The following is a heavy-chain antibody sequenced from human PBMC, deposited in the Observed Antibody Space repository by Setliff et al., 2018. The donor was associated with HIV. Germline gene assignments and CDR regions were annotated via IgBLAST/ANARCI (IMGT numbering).Heavy chain of an antibody. CDR2: INHSGTT. V-gene: IGHV4-34*01. D-gene: IGHD3-22*01. J-gene: IGHJ4*02. Sequence: ASETLSLTCAVYGGSFSGYHWSWIRQSPGKGLEWIGEINHSGTTNYNPSLKNRATISVDTSKSQFSLKLSSVTAADTAVYYCARAPGAYYYDSSGYPIGIRFDYWGQGTLVTVSS. CDR1: GGSFSGYH. CDR3: ARAPGAYYYDSSGYPIGIRFDY.